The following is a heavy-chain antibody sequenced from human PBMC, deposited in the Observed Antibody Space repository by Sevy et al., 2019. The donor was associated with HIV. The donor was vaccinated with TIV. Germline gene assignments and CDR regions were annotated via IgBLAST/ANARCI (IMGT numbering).Heavy chain of an antibody. Sequence: ASVKVSCKASGGTFSSYAISWERQAPGQGLEWMGGIIPIFATANYAQKFQGRVTITADESTSTAYMELSSLRSEDTAVYYCARGMGGSGSYYNVDYYYYMDVWGKGTTVTVSS. V-gene: IGHV1-69*13. CDR2: IIPIFATA. CDR3: ARGMGGSGSYYNVDYYYYMDV. J-gene: IGHJ6*03. CDR1: GGTFSSYA. D-gene: IGHD3-10*01.